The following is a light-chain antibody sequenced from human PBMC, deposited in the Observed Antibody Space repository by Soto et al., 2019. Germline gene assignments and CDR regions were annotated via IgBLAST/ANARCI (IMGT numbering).Light chain of an antibody. CDR3: QHYGRSPM. Sequence: VVMTQSPATLSVSPGERATLSCRASQSVSSNLAWYQQKPGQAPRLLIYGASTRATGIPARFTGSGTGTDFTLTISRLEPEDFAVYYCQHYGRSPMFGPGTKVDIK. J-gene: IGKJ1*01. V-gene: IGKV3-20*01. CDR1: QSVSSN. CDR2: GAS.